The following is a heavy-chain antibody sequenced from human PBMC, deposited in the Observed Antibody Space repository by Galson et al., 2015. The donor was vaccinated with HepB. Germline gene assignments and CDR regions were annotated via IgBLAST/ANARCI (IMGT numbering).Heavy chain of an antibody. Sequence: SVKVSCKASGYTFTGYYIDWVRQAPGQGLEWMGRINPNSGGTNYTQKFQGRVTMTRDTSISTAYMELSRLRSDDTAVYYCARASPGNYDSRGYYQPPKPNDCWGQGTLVTVSS. D-gene: IGHD3-22*01. CDR1: GYTFTGYY. V-gene: IGHV1-2*06. CDR2: INPNSGGT. J-gene: IGHJ4*02. CDR3: ARASPGNYDSRGYYQPPKPNDC.